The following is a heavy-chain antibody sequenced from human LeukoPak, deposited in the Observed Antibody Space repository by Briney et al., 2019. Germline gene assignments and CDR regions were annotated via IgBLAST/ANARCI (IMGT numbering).Heavy chain of an antibody. V-gene: IGHV3-15*01. CDR1: GFTFNNAW. Sequence: GGSLRLSCAASGFTFNNAWMTWVRQAPGKGLEWVGRIKSKGDGETTDYAAPVKGRFSMSRDGSKATMYLQMYSLEAEDTAVYYCTTDLGLTMIRGVIVYWGQGALVTVSS. J-gene: IGHJ4*02. CDR3: TTDLGLTMIRGVIVY. CDR2: IKSKGDGETT. D-gene: IGHD3-10*01.